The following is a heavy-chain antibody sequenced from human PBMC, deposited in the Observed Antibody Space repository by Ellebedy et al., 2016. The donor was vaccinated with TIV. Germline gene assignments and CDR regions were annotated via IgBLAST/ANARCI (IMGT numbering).Heavy chain of an antibody. CDR2: ISSSSSYI. CDR3: AREGYCSGGSCYSDSVGYYYYGMDV. Sequence: GESLKISCAASGFTFSSYSMNWVRQAPGKGLEWVSSISSSSSYIYYADSVKGRFTISRDNAKNSLYLQMNSLRAEDTAVYYCAREGYCSGGSCYSDSVGYYYYGMDVWGQGTTVTVSS. CDR1: GFTFSSYS. D-gene: IGHD2-15*01. V-gene: IGHV3-21*01. J-gene: IGHJ6*02.